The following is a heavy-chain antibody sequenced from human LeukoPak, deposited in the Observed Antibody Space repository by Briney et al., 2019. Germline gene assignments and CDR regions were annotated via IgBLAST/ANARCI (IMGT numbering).Heavy chain of an antibody. D-gene: IGHD3-3*01. V-gene: IGHV4-34*01. Sequence: SETLSLTCAVYGGSFSGYYWSWIRQPPGKGLEWIGEINHSGSTNYNPSLKSRVTISVDTSKNQFSLKLSSVTAADTAVYYCAGDYDFWSGYYRGGSRPIDYWGQGTLVTVSS. CDR2: INHSGST. J-gene: IGHJ4*02. CDR1: GGSFSGYY. CDR3: AGDYDFWSGYYRGGSRPIDY.